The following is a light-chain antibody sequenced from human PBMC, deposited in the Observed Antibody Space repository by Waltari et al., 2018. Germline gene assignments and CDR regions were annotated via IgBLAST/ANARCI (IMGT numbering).Light chain of an antibody. CDR3: CSYTTTGPVV. V-gene: IGLV2-14*03. Sequence: QSVLTQPASVSGSPGQSITISCTGTSSDLGTYNYVSWYQQHPGRAPKLIIFDVNVRPSWVSNRFSGSKSGNTAFLTISGLQTEDEGHFYYCSYTTTGPVVFGGGTKLTVL. J-gene: IGLJ2*01. CDR1: SSDLGTYNY. CDR2: DVN.